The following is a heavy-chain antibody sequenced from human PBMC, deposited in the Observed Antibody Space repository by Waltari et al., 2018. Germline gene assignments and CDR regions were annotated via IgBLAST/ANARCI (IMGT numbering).Heavy chain of an antibody. V-gene: IGHV1-2*06. CDR1: GYTFTGYY. D-gene: IGHD6-13*01. CDR2: INPNSGGT. J-gene: IGHJ4*02. Sequence: QVQLVQSGAEVKKPGASVKVSCKASGYTFTGYYMHWVRQAPGQGLEWMGRINPNSGGTNYAQKFQGRVTMTRDTSISTAYMELSRLRAEDTAVYYCAKGSSSWYEYFDYWGQGTLVTVSS. CDR3: AKGSSSWYEYFDY.